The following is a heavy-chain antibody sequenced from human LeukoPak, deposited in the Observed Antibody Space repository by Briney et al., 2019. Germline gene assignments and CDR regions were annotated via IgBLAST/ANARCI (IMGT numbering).Heavy chain of an antibody. CDR2: ISYDGSNK. D-gene: IGHD5-18*01. CDR1: GFTFSSYA. J-gene: IGHJ6*04. V-gene: IGHV3-30*04. CDR3: ASGYSYGSYYYYGMDV. Sequence: GRSLRLSCAASGFTFSSYAMHWARQAPGKGLEWVAVISYDGSNKYYAGSVKGRFTISRDNSKNTLYLQMNSLRAEDTAVYYCASGYSYGSYYYYGMDVWGKGTTVTVSS.